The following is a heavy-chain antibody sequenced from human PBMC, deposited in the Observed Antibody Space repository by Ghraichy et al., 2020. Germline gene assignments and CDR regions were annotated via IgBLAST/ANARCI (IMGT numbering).Heavy chain of an antibody. V-gene: IGHV1-2*02. CDR2: INPNSGGT. Sequence: ASVKVSCKASGYTFTGYYMHWVRQAPGQGLEWMGWINPNSGGTNYAQKFQGRVTMTRDTSISTAYMELSRLRSDDTAVYYCARVYMVQRYWDTYGMDVWGQGTTVTVSS. CDR3: ARVYMVQRYWDTYGMDV. D-gene: IGHD3-10*01. J-gene: IGHJ6*02. CDR1: GYTFTGYY.